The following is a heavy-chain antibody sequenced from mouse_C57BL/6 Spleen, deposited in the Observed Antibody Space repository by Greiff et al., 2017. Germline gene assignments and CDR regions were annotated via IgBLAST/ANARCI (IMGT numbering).Heavy chain of an antibody. D-gene: IGHD1-1*01. CDR2: IDPEDGDT. J-gene: IGHJ2*01. CDR1: GFNIKDYY. CDR3: TTPYGSSPYYFDY. Sequence: EVQLQQSGAELVRPGASVKLSCTASGFNIKDYYMHWVKQRPEQGLEWIGRIDPEDGDTEYAPKFQGKATMTADTSSNTAYLQLSSLTSEDTAVYYCTTPYGSSPYYFDYWGQGSTLTVSS. V-gene: IGHV14-1*01.